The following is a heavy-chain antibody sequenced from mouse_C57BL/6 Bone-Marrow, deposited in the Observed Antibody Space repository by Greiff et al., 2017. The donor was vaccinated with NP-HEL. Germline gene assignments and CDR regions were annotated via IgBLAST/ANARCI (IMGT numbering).Heavy chain of an antibody. Sequence: EVKLMESGGDLVKPGGSLKLSCAASGFTFSSYGMSWVRQTPDKRLEWVATISSGGSYTYYPDSVKGRFTISRDNAKNTLYLQMSSLKSEDTAMYYCARHEGYYDDYWGQGTTLTVSS. V-gene: IGHV5-6*01. CDR2: ISSGGSYT. J-gene: IGHJ2*01. D-gene: IGHD2-4*01. CDR1: GFTFSSYG. CDR3: ARHEGYYDDY.